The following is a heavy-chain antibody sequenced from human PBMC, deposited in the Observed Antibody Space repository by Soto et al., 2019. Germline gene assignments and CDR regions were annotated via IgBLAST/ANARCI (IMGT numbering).Heavy chain of an antibody. J-gene: IGHJ6*02. CDR3: TTTVQGDRYYYYGMDV. V-gene: IGHV3-15*07. CDR1: GFTFSSAW. Sequence: PGGSLRLSCAASGFTFSSAWMNWVRQAPGKGLEWVGRIKSKTDGGTTDYAAPVKGRFTISRDDSKNTLYLQMNSLKTEDTAVYYCTTTVQGDRYYYYGMDVWGQGTTVTVSS. D-gene: IGHD4-17*01. CDR2: IKSKTDGGTT.